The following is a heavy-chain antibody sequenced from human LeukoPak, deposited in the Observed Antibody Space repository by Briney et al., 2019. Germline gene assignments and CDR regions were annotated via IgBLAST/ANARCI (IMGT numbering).Heavy chain of an antibody. V-gene: IGHV4-38-2*02. Sequence: PSETLSLTCTVSGDSMRSSDDWGWIRQPPGKGLECIGSIYDSGSTYYNPSLKSRVTISVDTSKNQFSLKLSSVTAADTAVHYSARDRGLQVILTEDNWFDPWGQGTLVTVSS. CDR3: ARDRGLQVILTEDNWFDP. CDR2: IYDSGST. J-gene: IGHJ5*02. D-gene: IGHD3/OR15-3a*01. CDR1: GDSMRSSDD.